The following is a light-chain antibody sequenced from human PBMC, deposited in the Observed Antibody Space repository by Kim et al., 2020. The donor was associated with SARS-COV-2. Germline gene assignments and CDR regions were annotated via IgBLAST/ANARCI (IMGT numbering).Light chain of an antibody. CDR2: GKY. CDR3: NCRDSSGDHVV. V-gene: IGLV3-19*01. J-gene: IGLJ3*02. CDR1: SLRNYY. Sequence: SSALTQDPAVSVALGQTVRLTCQGDSLRNYYATWYQQRPGQAPVLVLYGKYNRPSGIPDRFSGSASGNTASLTITGAQAEDEADYYCNCRDSSGDHVVFGGGTQLTVL.